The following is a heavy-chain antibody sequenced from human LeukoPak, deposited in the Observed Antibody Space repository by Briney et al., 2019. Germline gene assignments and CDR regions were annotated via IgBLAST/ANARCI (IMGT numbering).Heavy chain of an antibody. CDR2: ISSSGSTI. CDR3: ARGGDYYGSGSQFDY. D-gene: IGHD3-10*01. CDR1: GFTFSSYE. Sequence: GGFLRLSCAASGFTFSSYEMNWVRQAPGKGLEWVSYISSSGSTIYYADSVKGRFTISRDNAKNSLYLQMNSLRAEDTAVYYCARGGDYYGSGSQFDYWGQGTLVTVSS. V-gene: IGHV3-48*03. J-gene: IGHJ4*02.